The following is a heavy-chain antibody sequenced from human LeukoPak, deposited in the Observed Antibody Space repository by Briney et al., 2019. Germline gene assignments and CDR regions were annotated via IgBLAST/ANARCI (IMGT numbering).Heavy chain of an antibody. J-gene: IGHJ4*02. Sequence: PGGSLRLSCAASGFTFSSYEMNWVRQAPGKGLEWVSYISGSGGSTYYADSVKGRFTISRDNSKNTLYLQMNSLRAEDTAVYYCAKSLDSGYDSRYFDYWGQGTLVTVSS. CDR2: ISGSGGST. CDR1: GFTFSSYE. CDR3: AKSLDSGYDSRYFDY. V-gene: IGHV3-23*01. D-gene: IGHD5-12*01.